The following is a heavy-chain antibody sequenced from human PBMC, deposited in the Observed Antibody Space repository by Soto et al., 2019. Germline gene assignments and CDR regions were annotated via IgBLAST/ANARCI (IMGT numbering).Heavy chain of an antibody. J-gene: IGHJ4*02. V-gene: IGHV3-9*01. CDR1: GFTFDDYA. D-gene: IGHD3-9*01. Sequence: EVQLVESGGGLAQPGRSLRLSCAASGFTFDDYAMHWVRQAPGKGLEWVSGISWNSDSIGYADSVKGRFTISRDNAKKSLXLQMNSLRAEDTALYYCASGRGYDILTGYYPYFDYWGQGTLVTVSS. CDR2: ISWNSDSI. CDR3: ASGRGYDILTGYYPYFDY.